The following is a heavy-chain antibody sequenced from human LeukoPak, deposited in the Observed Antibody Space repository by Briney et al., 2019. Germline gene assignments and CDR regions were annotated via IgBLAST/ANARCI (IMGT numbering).Heavy chain of an antibody. CDR1: GYTFTSYD. Sequence: ASVKVSRKASGYTFTSYDINWVRQATGQGLEWMGWMNPNSGNTGYAQKFQGRVTMTRNTSISTAYMELSSLRSEDTAVYYCPRTGTLEGWFDPWGQGTLVTVSS. J-gene: IGHJ5*02. V-gene: IGHV1-8*01. CDR3: PRTGTLEGWFDP. CDR2: MNPNSGNT. D-gene: IGHD1-7*01.